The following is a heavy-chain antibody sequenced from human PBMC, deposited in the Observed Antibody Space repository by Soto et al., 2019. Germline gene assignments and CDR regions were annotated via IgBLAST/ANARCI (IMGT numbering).Heavy chain of an antibody. CDR2: IYWDDDK. Sequence: SGPTLVNPTQTLTLTCTFSGFSLSTFGVAVGWIRQPPGKALEWLALIYWDDDKHYSASLKSRLTVTKDTSKNQVVIIMTNMDPVDTATYYCVQSRCGGDCFEIYLSHAYNGLDVWGQGTTVTVSS. CDR1: GFSLSTFGVA. J-gene: IGHJ6*02. V-gene: IGHV2-5*02. D-gene: IGHD2-21*02. CDR3: VQSRCGGDCFEIYLSHAYNGLDV.